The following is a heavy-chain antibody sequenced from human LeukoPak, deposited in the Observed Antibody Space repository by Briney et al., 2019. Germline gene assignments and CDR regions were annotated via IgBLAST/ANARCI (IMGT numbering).Heavy chain of an antibody. CDR2: IYTGGDT. CDR1: GFSFSTKY. CDR3: AGGQMFTSGGFDD. J-gene: IGHJ4*02. Sequence: GESLRLSCAASGFSFSTKYMSWVRQAPGKGLEWVSVIYTGGDTYYADSVRGRFTISRDNSKNTVNLQMNSLRAEDTALYYCAGGQMFTSGGFDDWGQGTLVTVSS. V-gene: IGHV3-53*01. D-gene: IGHD6-19*01.